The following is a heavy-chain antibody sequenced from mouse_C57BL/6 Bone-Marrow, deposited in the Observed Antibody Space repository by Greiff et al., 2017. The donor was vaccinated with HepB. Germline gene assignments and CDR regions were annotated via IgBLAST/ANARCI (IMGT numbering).Heavy chain of an antibody. CDR1: GYTFTSYG. CDR2: IYPRSGNT. V-gene: IGHV1-81*01. D-gene: IGHD2-5*01. CDR3: ARGGYSNLFAD. J-gene: IGHJ3*01. Sequence: QVQLQQSGAELARPGASVKLSCKASGYTFTSYGISWVKQRTGQGLEWIGEIYPRSGNTYYNEKFKGKATLTADQSSSTAYMELRSLTSEDSAVYFCARGGYSNLFADWGQGTLVTVSA.